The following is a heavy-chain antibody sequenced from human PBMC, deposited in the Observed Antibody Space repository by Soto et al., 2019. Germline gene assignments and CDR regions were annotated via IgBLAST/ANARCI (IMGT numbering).Heavy chain of an antibody. Sequence: SETLSLTCTVSGGSISSGGYYWSWIRQHPGKGLEWIGYIYYSGSTYYNPSLKSRVTISVDTSKNQFSLKLSSVTAADTSVYYCASAERVCSGGSCYRARVKLDPWGQGTLVTVSS. D-gene: IGHD2-15*01. J-gene: IGHJ5*02. CDR1: GGSISSGGYY. CDR2: IYYSGST. V-gene: IGHV4-31*03. CDR3: ASAERVCSGGSCYRARVKLDP.